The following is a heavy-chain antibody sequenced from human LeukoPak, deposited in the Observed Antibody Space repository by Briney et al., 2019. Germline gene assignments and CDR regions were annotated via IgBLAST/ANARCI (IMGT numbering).Heavy chain of an antibody. Sequence: GGSLRLSCAASGFTFSSYAMHWVRQAPGKGLEWVAVISYDGSNKYYADSVKGRFTISRDNSKNTLYLQMNSLRAEDTAVYYCARRIGTHAFDIWGQGTMVTVSS. V-gene: IGHV3-30-3*01. CDR2: ISYDGSNK. D-gene: IGHD2-15*01. CDR1: GFTFSSYA. J-gene: IGHJ3*02. CDR3: ARRIGTHAFDI.